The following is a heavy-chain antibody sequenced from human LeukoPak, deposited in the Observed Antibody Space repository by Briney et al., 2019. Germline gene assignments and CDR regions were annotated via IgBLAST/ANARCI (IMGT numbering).Heavy chain of an antibody. D-gene: IGHD3-16*01. CDR3: ARDKMITFGGVIRY. Sequence: GGSLGLSCAASGFTFSSYSMNWVRQAPGKGLEWVSSISSSSSYIYYADSVKGRFTISRDNAKNSLYLQMNSLRAEDTAVYYCARDKMITFGGVIRYWGQGTLVTVSS. J-gene: IGHJ4*02. V-gene: IGHV3-21*01. CDR1: GFTFSSYS. CDR2: ISSSSSYI.